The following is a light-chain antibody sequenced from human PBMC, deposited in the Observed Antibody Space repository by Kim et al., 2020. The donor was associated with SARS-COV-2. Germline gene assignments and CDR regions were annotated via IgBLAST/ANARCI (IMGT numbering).Light chain of an antibody. CDR3: QAWDTSTAGI. CDR2: HDS. CDR1: KLGNKF. J-gene: IGLJ2*01. V-gene: IGLV3-1*01. Sequence: SYELTQPPSVSVSPGQTATIACSGDKLGNKFVSWYQQKPGQSPVVVIYHDSERPAGIPERFSGSKSGHTATLTISGTHAVDEANYYCQAWDTSTAGIFGG.